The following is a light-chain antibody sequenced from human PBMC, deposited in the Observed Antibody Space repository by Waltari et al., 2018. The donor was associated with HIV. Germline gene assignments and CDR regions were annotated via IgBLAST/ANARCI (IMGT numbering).Light chain of an antibody. J-gene: IGLJ3*02. CDR3: QSADASDTFLWV. CDR1: GLSKQY. V-gene: IGLV3-25*03. CDR2: KDS. Sequence: SYELTQTPSVSLSPGQTARITCSADGLSKQYTYGSQQRPGQAPVLVISKDSERRSGVSERYSGSSSGTTVTLTICGVQAEDVADYFCQSADASDTFLWVFGGGTKVTVL.